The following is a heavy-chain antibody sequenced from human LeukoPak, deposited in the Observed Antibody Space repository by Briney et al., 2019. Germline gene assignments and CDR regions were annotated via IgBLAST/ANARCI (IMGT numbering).Heavy chain of an antibody. CDR1: GGSINSSSYY. Sequence: PSETLSLPCTVSGGSINSSSYYWGWVPQPPGKGLEWNGSIYYSGSPGYHPPLKSRVTISVDTSKNQFSLKLTSVTAADTAVYYCARIVSLGATRFDCWGQGTLVTVSS. V-gene: IGHV4-39*01. D-gene: IGHD1-26*01. J-gene: IGHJ4*02. CDR2: IYYSGSP. CDR3: ARIVSLGATRFDC.